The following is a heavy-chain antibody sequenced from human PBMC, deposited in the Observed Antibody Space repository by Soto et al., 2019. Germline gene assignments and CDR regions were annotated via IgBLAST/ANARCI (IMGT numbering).Heavy chain of an antibody. J-gene: IGHJ6*02. CDR3: ARDGYCSGGSCYGMDV. CDR2: INSDGSRT. CDR1: GFTFSNYW. Sequence: EVQLVESGGGLVQPGGSLRLSCTASGFTFSNYWMHWVRQAPGKGLVWVSHINSDGSRTTYADSVKGRFTISRDNAKSTLYMQVNSLRAEDTAVYYCARDGYCSGGSCYGMDVWGQGTTVTVSS. D-gene: IGHD2-15*01. V-gene: IGHV3-74*01.